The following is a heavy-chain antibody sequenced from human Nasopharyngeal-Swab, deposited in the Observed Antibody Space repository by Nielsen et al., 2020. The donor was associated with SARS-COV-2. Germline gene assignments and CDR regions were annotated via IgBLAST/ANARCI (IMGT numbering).Heavy chain of an antibody. CDR3: AKVRGVGSTEDHFDF. V-gene: IGHV3-23*01. D-gene: IGHD3-10*01. J-gene: IGHJ4*02. Sequence: GESLKISCTASGFTFNSYAMSWVRQAPGKGLEWVSEISGSGGTTFYADSVKGRFTISRDTSKNTVYVQMNSLRAEDTAVYYCAKVRGVGSTEDHFDFWGQGTLVTVSS. CDR2: ISGSGGTT. CDR1: GFTFNSYA.